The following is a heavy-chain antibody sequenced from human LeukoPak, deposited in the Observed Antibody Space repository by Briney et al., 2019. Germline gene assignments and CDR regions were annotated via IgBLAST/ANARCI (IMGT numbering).Heavy chain of an antibody. CDR2: INPSGGST. CDR3: AGSGSYYDPGGY. CDR1: GYTFTSYY. Sequence: ASVKVSCKASGYTFTSYYMRWVRQAPGQGLEWMGIINPSGGSTSYAQKFQGRVTMTRDMSTSTVYMELSSLRSEDTAVYYCAGSGSYYDPGGYWGQGTLVTVSS. J-gene: IGHJ4*02. D-gene: IGHD1-26*01. V-gene: IGHV1-46*01.